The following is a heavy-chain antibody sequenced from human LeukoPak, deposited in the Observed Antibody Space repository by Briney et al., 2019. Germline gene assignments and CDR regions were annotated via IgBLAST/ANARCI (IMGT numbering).Heavy chain of an antibody. Sequence: ASVKVSCKASGYSFSNYGVNWVRQAPGQGFEWMGWISAYNSDTKYGQEFEGRVVMTRDTSTSTIYMELTNLRSDDTAVYYCARDLTVVPAAMARDWGQGTLVIVSS. CDR3: ARDLTVVPAAMARD. CDR1: GYSFSNYG. D-gene: IGHD2-2*01. J-gene: IGHJ4*02. CDR2: ISAYNSDT. V-gene: IGHV1-18*01.